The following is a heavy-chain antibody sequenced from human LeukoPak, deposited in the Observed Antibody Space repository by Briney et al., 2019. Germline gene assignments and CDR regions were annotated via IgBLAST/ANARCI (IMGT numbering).Heavy chain of an antibody. CDR2: IYYSGST. CDR3: ARLGSERGYSGYKLNGMDV. D-gene: IGHD5-12*01. J-gene: IGHJ6*02. CDR1: GGSISSGGYS. V-gene: IGHV4-30-4*07. Sequence: PSQTLSLTCAVSGGSISSGGYSWSWIRQPPGKGLEWIGYIYYSGSTNYNPSLKSRVTISVDTSKNQFSLKLSSVTAADTAVYYCARLGSERGYSGYKLNGMDVWGQGTTVTVSS.